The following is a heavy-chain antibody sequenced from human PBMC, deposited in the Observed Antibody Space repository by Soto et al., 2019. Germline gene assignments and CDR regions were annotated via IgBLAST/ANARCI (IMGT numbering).Heavy chain of an antibody. CDR1: GFTFSTYA. CDR2: ISGSGDST. V-gene: IGHV3-23*01. D-gene: IGHD6-19*01. J-gene: IGHJ4*02. Sequence: EVQLLESGGGLVQPGGSLRLSCAASGFTFSTYAMNWVRQAPGKGLEWVSGISGSGDSTYYADSVKGRFTVSRDNSKNPLYLQMHRLRAEDTGVFYCAKERSSGWSFDYWGQGTLVTVSS. CDR3: AKERSSGWSFDY.